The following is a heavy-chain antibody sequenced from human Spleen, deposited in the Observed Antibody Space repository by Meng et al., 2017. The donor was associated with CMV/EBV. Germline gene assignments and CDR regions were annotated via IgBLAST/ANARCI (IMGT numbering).Heavy chain of an antibody. CDR2: ISSSGSTI. CDR1: GFTFSSYE. Sequence: GESLKISCVVSGFTFSSYEINWVRQAPGKGLEWVSYISSSGSTIYYADSVKGRFTISRDNAKNSLYLQMNSLRAEDTAVYYCARDLTVAHWGQGTLVTVSS. CDR3: ARDLTVAH. D-gene: IGHD4-23*01. V-gene: IGHV3-48*03. J-gene: IGHJ4*02.